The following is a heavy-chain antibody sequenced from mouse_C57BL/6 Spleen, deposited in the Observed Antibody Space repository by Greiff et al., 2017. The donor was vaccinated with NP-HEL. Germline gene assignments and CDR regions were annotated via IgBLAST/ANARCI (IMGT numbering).Heavy chain of an antibody. Sequence: EVKLVESGGGLVQPGGSLKLSCAASGFTFSDYYMYWVRQTPEKRLEWVAYISNGGGSTYYPDTVKGRFTISRDNAKNTLYLQMSRLKSEDTAMYYCARLYDYDGYWYFDVWGTGTTVTVSS. V-gene: IGHV5-12*01. CDR2: ISNGGGST. D-gene: IGHD2-4*01. J-gene: IGHJ1*03. CDR3: ARLYDYDGYWYFDV. CDR1: GFTFSDYY.